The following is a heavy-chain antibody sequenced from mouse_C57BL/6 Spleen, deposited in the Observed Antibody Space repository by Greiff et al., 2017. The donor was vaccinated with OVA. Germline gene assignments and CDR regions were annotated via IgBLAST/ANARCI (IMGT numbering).Heavy chain of an antibody. CDR1: GYTFTDYY. CDR3: ASNWDDDAMDY. Sequence: QVQLQQSGAELVRPGASVKLSCKASGYTFTDYYINWVKQRPGQGLEWIARIYPGSGNTYYNEKFQGKATLTAEKSSSTAYMQLSSLTSEDSAVYFCASNWDDDAMDYWGQGTSVTVSS. J-gene: IGHJ4*01. D-gene: IGHD4-1*01. CDR2: IYPGSGNT. V-gene: IGHV1-76*01.